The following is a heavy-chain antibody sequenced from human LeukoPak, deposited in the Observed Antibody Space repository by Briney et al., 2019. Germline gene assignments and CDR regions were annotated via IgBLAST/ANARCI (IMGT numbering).Heavy chain of an antibody. CDR2: INHSGST. D-gene: IGHD3-16*01. Sequence: PSETLSLTCAVYGGSFSGYYWSWIRQPPGKGLEWIGEINHSGSTNYNPSLKSRVTIPVDTSKNQFSLKLSSVTAADTAVYYCARRSDYVLTFDYWGQGTLVTVSS. V-gene: IGHV4-34*01. J-gene: IGHJ4*02. CDR3: ARRSDYVLTFDY. CDR1: GGSFSGYY.